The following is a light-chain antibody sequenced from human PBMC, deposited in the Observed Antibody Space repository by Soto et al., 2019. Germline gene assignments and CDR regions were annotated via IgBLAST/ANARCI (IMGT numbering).Light chain of an antibody. CDR2: EVS. V-gene: IGLV2-14*01. CDR3: NSYTSSSTLV. J-gene: IGLJ2*01. CDR1: SSDVGGYNY. Sequence: QSALTQPASVSRSPGQSITISRTGTSSDVGGYNYVSWYQQHPGKVPKLMIYEVSNRPSGVSNRFSGSKSGNTASLTISGLQAEDEADYYCNSYTSSSTLVFGGGTKLTVL.